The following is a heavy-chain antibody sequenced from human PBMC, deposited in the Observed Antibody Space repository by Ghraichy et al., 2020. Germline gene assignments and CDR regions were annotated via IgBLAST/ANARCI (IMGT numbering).Heavy chain of an antibody. CDR3: ARDDAVVPRAITY. Sequence: SETLSLTCTVSGGSISSYFWTWIRQPPGKGLEWIGYFYYSGSTSYNPSLKSRVTISVDASKNQFSLKLSSVTAADTAMYYCARDDAVVPRAITYWGQGTLATVSS. J-gene: IGHJ4*02. CDR2: FYYSGST. CDR1: GGSISSYF. V-gene: IGHV4-59*01. D-gene: IGHD2-2*01.